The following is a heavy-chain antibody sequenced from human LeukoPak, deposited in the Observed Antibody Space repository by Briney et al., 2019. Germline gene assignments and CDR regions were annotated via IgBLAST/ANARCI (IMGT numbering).Heavy chain of an antibody. D-gene: IGHD1/OR15-1a*01. J-gene: IGHJ4*02. Sequence: GXXLRLSCAASGFTFSSYGMHWVRQAPGKGLEWVAFIRYDGNNKHYADSVKGRFTISRDNSKNTLYLQMNSLRAEDTAVYYCATVEAVGTNWGQGTLVTVSS. V-gene: IGHV3-30*02. CDR3: ATVEAVGTN. CDR1: GFTFSSYG. CDR2: IRYDGNNK.